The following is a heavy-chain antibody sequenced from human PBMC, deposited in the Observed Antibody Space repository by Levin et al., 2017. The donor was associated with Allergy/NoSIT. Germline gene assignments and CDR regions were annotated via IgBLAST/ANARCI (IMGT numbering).Heavy chain of an antibody. Sequence: GGSLRLSCAASGFTFSSYAMSWVRQAPGKGLEWVSAISGSGGSTYYADSVKGRFTISRDNSKNTLYLQMNSLRAEDTAVYYCAKDKAAVRGVIIPAHLDAFDIWGQGTMVTVSS. D-gene: IGHD3-10*01. CDR1: GFTFSSYA. CDR3: AKDKAAVRGVIIPAHLDAFDI. CDR2: ISGSGGST. J-gene: IGHJ3*02. V-gene: IGHV3-23*01.